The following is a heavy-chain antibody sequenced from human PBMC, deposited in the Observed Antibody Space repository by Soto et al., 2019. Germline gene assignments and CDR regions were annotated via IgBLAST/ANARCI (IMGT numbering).Heavy chain of an antibody. V-gene: IGHV1-18*01. Sequence: ASVKVSCKASGYTFASYAISWMRQAPGQGLEWMGWISAYNGNTNYAQKLQGRVTMTTDTSTSTAYMELRSLRSDDTAVYYCAREIYSSSWYLPHYYYYGMDVWGQGTTVTVSS. CDR2: ISAYNGNT. CDR1: GYTFASYA. D-gene: IGHD6-13*01. J-gene: IGHJ6*02. CDR3: AREIYSSSWYLPHYYYYGMDV.